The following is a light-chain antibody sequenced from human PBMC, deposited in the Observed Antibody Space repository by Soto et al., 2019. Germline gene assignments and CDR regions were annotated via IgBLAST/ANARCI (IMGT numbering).Light chain of an antibody. CDR1: QSVSSN. V-gene: IGKV3-15*01. J-gene: IGKJ4*01. CDR2: DAS. Sequence: EIVMTQSPATLSVSPGERATLSCRASQSVSSNLAWYQQKPGQAPRLLIHDASTRATGIPARFSGSGSGTEFTLTISSLQSEDVAVYYCQQYNDWPPLTFGGGTKVEIK. CDR3: QQYNDWPPLT.